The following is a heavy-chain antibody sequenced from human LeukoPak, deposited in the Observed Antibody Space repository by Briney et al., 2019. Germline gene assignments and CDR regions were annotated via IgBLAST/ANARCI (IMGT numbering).Heavy chain of an antibody. CDR3: ARGIRIVVVPAAIRFDY. CDR2: INPNSGGT. J-gene: IGHJ4*02. D-gene: IGHD2-2*02. Sequence: ASVKVSCKASGYTFTGYYMHWVRQAPGQGLEWMGWINPNSGGTNYAQKFQGRVTMTRGTSISTAYMELSRLRSDDTVVYYCARGIRIVVVPAAIRFDYWGQGTLVTVSS. CDR1: GYTFTGYY. V-gene: IGHV1-2*02.